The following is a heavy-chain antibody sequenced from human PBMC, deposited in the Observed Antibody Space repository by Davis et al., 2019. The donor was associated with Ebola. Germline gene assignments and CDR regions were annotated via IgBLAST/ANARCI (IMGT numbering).Heavy chain of an antibody. CDR1: GFTFGSYS. Sequence: GGSLRLSCAASGFTFGSYSMNWVRQAPGKGLEWVSSISSSSSYIYYADSVKGRFTISRDNAKNSLYLQMNSLRAEDTAVYYCARDPEAHYYYGMDVWGQGTTVTVSS. D-gene: IGHD1-14*01. CDR3: ARDPEAHYYYGMDV. V-gene: IGHV3-21*01. CDR2: ISSSSSYI. J-gene: IGHJ6*02.